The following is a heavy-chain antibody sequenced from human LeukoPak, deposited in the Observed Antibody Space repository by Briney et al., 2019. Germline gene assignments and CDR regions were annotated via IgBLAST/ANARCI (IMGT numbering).Heavy chain of an antibody. CDR3: ARVTSSGGY. D-gene: IGHD6-19*01. V-gene: IGHV1-2*02. Sequence: GASVKVSCKASGYTFTSYDINWVRQATGQGLEWMGWINPNSGGTNYAQKFQGRVTMTRDTSISTAYMELSRLRSDDTAVYYCARVTSSGGYWGQGTLVTVSS. CDR2: INPNSGGT. CDR1: GYTFTSYD. J-gene: IGHJ4*02.